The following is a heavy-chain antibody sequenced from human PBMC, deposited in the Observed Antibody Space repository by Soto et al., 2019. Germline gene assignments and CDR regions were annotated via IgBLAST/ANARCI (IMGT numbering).Heavy chain of an antibody. CDR1: GGSISSYY. CDR3: ARGITMVRGVIHLYYYYYYGMDV. J-gene: IGHJ6*02. D-gene: IGHD3-10*01. Sequence: SETLSLTCTVSGGSISSYYWSWIRQPPGKGLEWIGYIYYSGSTNYNPSLKSRVTISVDTSKNQFSLKLSSVTAADTAVYYCARGITMVRGVIHLYYYYYYGMDVWGQGTTVTVSS. V-gene: IGHV4-59*01. CDR2: IYYSGST.